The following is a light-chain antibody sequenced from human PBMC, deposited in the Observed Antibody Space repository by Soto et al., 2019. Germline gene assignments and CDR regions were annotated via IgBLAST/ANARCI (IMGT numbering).Light chain of an antibody. CDR2: SGS. V-gene: IGKV3-15*01. Sequence: EIVMTQSPATLSVSPGETATLSCRASQSVSSNLAWYQQKPGQAPRLLLHSGSTRATGIPARFSGSGSGTEFTLTISSLQSEDFAVYYCQQYNNWPPCTFGQGTKVDSK. CDR3: QQYNNWPPCT. J-gene: IGKJ2*02. CDR1: QSVSSN.